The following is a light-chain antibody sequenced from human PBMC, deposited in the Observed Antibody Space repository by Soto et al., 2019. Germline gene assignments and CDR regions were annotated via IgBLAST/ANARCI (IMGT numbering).Light chain of an antibody. V-gene: IGLV1-44*01. J-gene: IGLJ3*02. CDR1: NSNIGRYS. Sequence: QSALTQPPSLSGTPGQRVTISCSGSNSNIGRYSVNWYQHFPGTAPKILFYSDDERPSGVPDRFSGSKSGTPASLAISGLQSEDEAEYYCAAWDDNLNGPLFGGGTKLTVL. CDR2: SDD. CDR3: AAWDDNLNGPL.